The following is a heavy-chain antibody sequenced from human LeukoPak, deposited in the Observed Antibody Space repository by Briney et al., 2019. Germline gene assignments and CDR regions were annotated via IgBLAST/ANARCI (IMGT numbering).Heavy chain of an antibody. J-gene: IGHJ6*02. CDR1: GGSISSYY. CDR3: ARALNLEDLYYGMDV. V-gene: IGHV4-34*01. CDR2: INHSGST. D-gene: IGHD1-14*01. Sequence: SETLSLTCTVSGGSISSYYWSWIRQPPGKGLEWIGEINHSGSTNYNPSLKSRVTISVDTSKNQFSLKLSSVTAADTAVYYCARALNLEDLYYGMDVWGQGTTVTVSS.